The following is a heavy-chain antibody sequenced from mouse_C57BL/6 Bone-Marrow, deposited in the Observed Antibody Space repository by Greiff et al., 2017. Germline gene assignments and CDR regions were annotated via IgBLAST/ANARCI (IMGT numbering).Heavy chain of an antibody. J-gene: IGHJ3*01. CDR3: AKNYCGSRFAY. Sequence: QVQLKQSGAELARPGASVKMSCKASGYTFTSYTMHWVKQRPGQGLEWIGYINPSSGYTKYNQKFKDKATLTADKSSSTAYMQLSSLTSEDSAVYYCAKNYCGSRFAYWGQGTLVTVSA. CDR1: GYTFTSYT. CDR2: INPSSGYT. V-gene: IGHV1-4*01. D-gene: IGHD1-1*01.